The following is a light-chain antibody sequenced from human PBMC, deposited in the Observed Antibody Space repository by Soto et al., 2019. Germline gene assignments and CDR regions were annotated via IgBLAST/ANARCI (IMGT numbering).Light chain of an antibody. V-gene: IGKV3-11*01. CDR1: QSVRSN. CDR3: QQRSNWPIT. CDR2: GAS. Sequence: EVVMTQSPSTLSVSPGERVTLSCRASQSVRSNLAWYQQKPGQAPRLLIYGASSRATGIPARFSGSGSGTDFTLTISSLEPEDFAVYYCQQRSNWPITFGQGTRLEIK. J-gene: IGKJ5*01.